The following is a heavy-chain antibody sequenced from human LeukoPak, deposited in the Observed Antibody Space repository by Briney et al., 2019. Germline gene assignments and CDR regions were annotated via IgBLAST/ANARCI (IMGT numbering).Heavy chain of an antibody. D-gene: IGHD3-9*01. J-gene: IGHJ6*03. CDR2: INHSGST. CDR1: GGSFSGYY. V-gene: IGHV4-34*01. CDR3: ARDLGILTGYYYYYYMDV. Sequence: PSETLSLTCAVYGGSFSGYYWSWIRQPPGKGLEWIGEINHSGSTNYNPSLKSRVTISVDTSKNQFSLKLSSVTAADTAVYYCARDLGILTGYYYYYYMDVWGKGTTVTVSS.